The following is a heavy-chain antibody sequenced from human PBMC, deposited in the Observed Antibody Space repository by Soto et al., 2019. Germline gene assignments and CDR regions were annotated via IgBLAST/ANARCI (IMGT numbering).Heavy chain of an antibody. J-gene: IGHJ4*02. CDR1: VYSFTSYW. CDR3: ARQYYDSSGYLDY. D-gene: IGHD3-22*01. CDR2: IDPSDSYT. V-gene: IGHV5-10-1*01. Sequence: GESLKISCKGSVYSFTSYWISWVRQMPGKGLEWMGRIDPSDSYTNYSPSFQGHVTISADKSISTAYLQWSSLKASDTAMYYCARQYYDSSGYLDYWGQGTLVTVSS.